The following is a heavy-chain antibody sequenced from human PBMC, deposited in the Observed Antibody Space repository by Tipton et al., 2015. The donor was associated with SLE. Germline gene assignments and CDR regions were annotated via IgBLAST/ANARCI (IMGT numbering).Heavy chain of an antibody. CDR3: ARDPGMSRYLDGRYFDY. J-gene: IGHJ4*02. CDR2: LYYSGST. Sequence: TLSLTCTVSGVSISSGGHYWSWPRQLPGKGLEWIGYLYYSGSTEYNPSLKSRVTISIDSAKSQLSLNLRSVTAADTAVYYCARDPGMSRYLDGRYFDYWGRGTQVTVSS. V-gene: IGHV4-31*03. D-gene: IGHD3-9*01. CDR1: GVSISSGGHY.